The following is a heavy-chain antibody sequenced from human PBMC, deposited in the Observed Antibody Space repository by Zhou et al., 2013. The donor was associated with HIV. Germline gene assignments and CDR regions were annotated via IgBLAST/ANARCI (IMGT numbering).Heavy chain of an antibody. CDR2: ILPNTDAT. CDR1: GYSFTRHK. V-gene: IGHV1-2*02. CDR3: ASYGPGYNWMYS. D-gene: IGHD1-20*01. J-gene: IGHJ4*02. Sequence: QVQLVQSGAEVKKLGASVMISCKASGYSFTRHKIHWLRQAPGQGLEWMGWILPNTDATKYAPRFQGRVTMTRDTSISTIYMELRGLRSDDTALYFCASYGPGYNWMYSWGQGTLVTVSS.